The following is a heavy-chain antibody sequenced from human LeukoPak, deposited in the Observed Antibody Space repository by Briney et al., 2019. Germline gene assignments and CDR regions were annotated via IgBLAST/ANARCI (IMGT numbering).Heavy chain of an antibody. CDR3: ARDFEPGHSGYSTDY. D-gene: IGHD5-12*01. J-gene: IGHJ4*02. CDR2: INPNSGGT. CDR1: GYTFTGYY. V-gene: IGHV1-2*02. Sequence: ASVKVSCKASGYTFTGYYMHWVRQAPGQGLEWMGWINPNSGGTNYAQKFQGRVTMTRDTSISTAYMELSRLRSDDTAVYYCARDFEPGHSGYSTDYWGQGTLVTVSS.